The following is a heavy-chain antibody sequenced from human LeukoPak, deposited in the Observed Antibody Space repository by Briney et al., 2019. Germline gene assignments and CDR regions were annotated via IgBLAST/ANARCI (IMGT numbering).Heavy chain of an antibody. V-gene: IGHV3-48*03. CDR1: GFTFSSYE. Sequence: PGGSLRLPCAASGFTFSSYEMNWVRQAPGKGLEWVSYISSSGSTIYYADSVKGRFTISRDNAKNSLYLQMNSLRAEDTAVYYCARVPPLLYSSSWYWDYWGQGTLVTVSS. D-gene: IGHD6-13*01. J-gene: IGHJ4*02. CDR3: ARVPPLLYSSSWYWDY. CDR2: ISSSGSTI.